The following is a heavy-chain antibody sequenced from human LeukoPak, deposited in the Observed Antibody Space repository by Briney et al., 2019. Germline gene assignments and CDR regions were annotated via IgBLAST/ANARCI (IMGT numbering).Heavy chain of an antibody. D-gene: IGHD2-15*01. V-gene: IGHV4-59*01. CDR3: ARVPLGYCSGGSCYWAYYCDY. J-gene: IGHJ4*02. CDR2: IYYSGST. Sequence: KTAETLSLTCTVSGVSISSYYWSWVRQPPGKGLEWIGFIYYSGSTNYNPSFKSRVTISVDTSKNQLSLKLSSVTAADTAVYYCARVPLGYCSGGSCYWAYYCDYCGEGNLGTVSS. CDR1: GVSISSYY.